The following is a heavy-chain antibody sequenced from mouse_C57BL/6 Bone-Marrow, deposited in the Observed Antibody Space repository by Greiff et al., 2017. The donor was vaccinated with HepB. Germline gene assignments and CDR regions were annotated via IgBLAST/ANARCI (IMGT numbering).Heavy chain of an antibody. D-gene: IGHD2-4*01. J-gene: IGHJ4*01. CDR3: ARGLRRYYAMDY. Sequence: VQLQQSGPELVKPGASVKISCKASGYSFTSYYIHWVKQRPGQGLEWIGWIYPGSGNTKYNEKFKGKATLTADTSSSTAYMQLSSLTSEDSAVYYCARGLRRYYAMDYWGQGTSVTVSS. CDR1: GYSFTSYY. CDR2: IYPGSGNT. V-gene: IGHV1-66*01.